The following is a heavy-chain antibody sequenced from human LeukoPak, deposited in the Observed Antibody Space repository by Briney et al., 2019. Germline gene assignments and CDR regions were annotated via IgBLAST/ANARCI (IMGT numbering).Heavy chain of an antibody. D-gene: IGHD6-13*01. J-gene: IGHJ4*02. CDR1: GVSMSSHY. V-gene: IGHV4-59*11. CDR2: IYYGGTT. CDR3: ATRPGGSTWYGVFDF. Sequence: SETLSLTCSVSGVSMSSHYWSWIRQPPGKGLEWIGYIYYGGTTNYNPSLKSRVTMSVDTSKNQFSLKLSSVTAADTALYYCATRPGGSTWYGVFDFWSRGTLVTVFS.